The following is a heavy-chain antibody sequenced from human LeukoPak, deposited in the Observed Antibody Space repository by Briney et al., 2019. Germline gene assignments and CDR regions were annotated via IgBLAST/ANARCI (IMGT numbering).Heavy chain of an antibody. CDR3: AKAASCYGSSGYYYSDYCYYYMDV. Sequence: TAGSLRLSCAASGFTFSSYGMSWVRQAPGKGLEWVSAISGSGGSTYYADPVKGRFTISRDNSKNTLYLQMNSLRAEHTAVYGGAKAASCYGSSGYYYSDYCYYYMDVWGKGTTVTISS. CDR2: ISGSGGST. J-gene: IGHJ6*03. CDR1: GFTFSSYG. V-gene: IGHV3-23*01. D-gene: IGHD3-22*01.